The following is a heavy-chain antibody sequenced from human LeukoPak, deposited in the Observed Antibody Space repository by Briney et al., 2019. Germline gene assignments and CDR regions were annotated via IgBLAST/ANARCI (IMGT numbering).Heavy chain of an antibody. Sequence: GGSLRLSCAASGFTFSSYSMNWVRQAPGKGLEWVSSISTSATYIYYADSLKGRFTMSRDNAKNSLYLQMNSLRAEDTAVYYCARGDYYDSSSYYSTGAFDIWGQGTMVTVSS. D-gene: IGHD3-22*01. CDR3: ARGDYYDSSSYYSTGAFDI. J-gene: IGHJ3*02. CDR2: ISTSATYI. V-gene: IGHV3-21*06. CDR1: GFTFSSYS.